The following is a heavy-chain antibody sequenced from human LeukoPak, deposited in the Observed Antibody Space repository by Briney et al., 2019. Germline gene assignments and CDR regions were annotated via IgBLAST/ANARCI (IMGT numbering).Heavy chain of an antibody. V-gene: IGHV4-59*08. Sequence: SGSTNYNPSLNGLVTISVDTSKIHFSLKLSSVTAADTAVYYCARHRCGSTSCYDNWFDPWGQGTLVTVSS. D-gene: IGHD2-2*01. J-gene: IGHJ5*02. CDR3: ARHRCGSTSCYDNWFDP. CDR2: SGST.